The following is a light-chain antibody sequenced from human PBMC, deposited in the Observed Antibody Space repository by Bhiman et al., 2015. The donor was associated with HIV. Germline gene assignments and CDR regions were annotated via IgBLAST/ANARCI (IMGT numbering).Light chain of an antibody. CDR3: QSSDNRDYVI. CDR2: AND. Sequence: NFMLTQPHSVSESPGKTVTISCNRTSGTFVSTSVQWYQQRPGSSPTILIFANDQRPSGVPDRFSGSIDLSSNSASLTISGLETEDEADYYCQSSDNRDYVIFGGGTKLTVL. CDR1: SGTFVSTS. J-gene: IGLJ2*01. V-gene: IGLV6-57*01.